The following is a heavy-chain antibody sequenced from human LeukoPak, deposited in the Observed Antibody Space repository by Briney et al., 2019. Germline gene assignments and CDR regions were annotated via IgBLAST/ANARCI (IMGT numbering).Heavy chain of an antibody. CDR1: GGSFSGYC. D-gene: IGHD3-9*01. J-gene: IGHJ4*02. Sequence: PSETLSLTCAVYGGSFSGYCWSWIRQPPGKGLEWIGEINHSGSTNYNPSLKSRVTISVDTSKNQFSLKLSSVTAADTAVYYCARASYLRYFGAFDYWGQGTLVTVSS. V-gene: IGHV4-34*01. CDR2: INHSGST. CDR3: ARASYLRYFGAFDY.